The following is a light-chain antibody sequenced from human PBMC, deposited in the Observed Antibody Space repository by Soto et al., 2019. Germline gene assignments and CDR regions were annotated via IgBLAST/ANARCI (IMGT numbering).Light chain of an antibody. J-gene: IGLJ1*01. CDR3: SSYTSSSTF. Sequence: QSALTQPASVSGSPGQSITISCTGTHIDICYYIYVSWYQHVPGKAPKLLIYDVGSRPSGVSSRFSGSKSGNTASLTISGLQAEDEADYYCSSYTSSSTFFGTGTKVTVL. CDR1: HIDICYYIY. V-gene: IGLV2-14*03. CDR2: DVG.